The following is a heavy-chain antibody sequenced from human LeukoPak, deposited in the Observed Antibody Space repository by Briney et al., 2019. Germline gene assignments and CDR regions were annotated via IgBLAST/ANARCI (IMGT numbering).Heavy chain of an antibody. V-gene: IGHV1-18*04. CDR2: ISAYNGNT. D-gene: IGHD2-21*02. CDR1: GYTFAGYY. Sequence: ASVKVSCKASGYTFAGYYMHWVRQAPGQGLEWMGWISAYNGNTNYAQKLQGRVTMTTDTSTSTAYMELRSLRSDDTAVYYCARDSYPYCGGDCPNDYWGQGTLVTVSS. J-gene: IGHJ4*02. CDR3: ARDSYPYCGGDCPNDY.